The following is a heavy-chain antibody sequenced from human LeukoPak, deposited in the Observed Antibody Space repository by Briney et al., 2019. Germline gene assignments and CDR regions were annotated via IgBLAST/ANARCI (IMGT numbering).Heavy chain of an antibody. V-gene: IGHV3-15*01. Sequence: GGSLRLSCEASGFTFKNAWMIWVRQAPGKGPEWVGRVKSTRDGGATEYAAPVKGRFTISRDDSKNTVYLQMNSLITDDTGVYYCKTALIFDFLSGLYPPIAVFDVGGKGPRVTVSS. CDR2: VKSTRDGGAT. D-gene: IGHD3-3*01. CDR1: GFTFKNAW. CDR3: KTALIFDFLSGLYPPIAVFDV. J-gene: IGHJ3*01.